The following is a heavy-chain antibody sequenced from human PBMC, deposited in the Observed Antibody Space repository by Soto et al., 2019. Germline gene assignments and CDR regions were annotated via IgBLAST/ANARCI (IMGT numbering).Heavy chain of an antibody. J-gene: IGHJ4*02. D-gene: IGHD2-15*01. CDR2: INPNSGGT. CDR1: GYTFTGYY. CDR3: ARGPPGYCSGGSCYSEYYFDY. V-gene: IGHV1-2*04. Sequence: QVQLVQSGAEVKKPGASVKVSCKASGYTFTGYYMHWVRQAPGQGLEWMGWINPNSGGTNYAQKFQGWVTMTRDTSLSTAYMKLSRRRSDDTAVYYCARGPPGYCSGGSCYSEYYFDYWGQGTLVTVSS.